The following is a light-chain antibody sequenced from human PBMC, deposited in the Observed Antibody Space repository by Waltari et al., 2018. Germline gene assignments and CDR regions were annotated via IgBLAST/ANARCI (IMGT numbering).Light chain of an antibody. CDR1: QGISNY. J-gene: IGKJ5*01. CDR3: QKYNSAPL. CDR2: AAS. V-gene: IGKV1-27*01. Sequence: DIQMTQSPSSLSAYVGDRVTITCRASQGISNYLAWYQQKPGKVPKLLIYAASTLQSGVPSRFSGSGSGTDFTLTISSLQPEDVATYYCQKYNSAPLFGQGTRLEIK.